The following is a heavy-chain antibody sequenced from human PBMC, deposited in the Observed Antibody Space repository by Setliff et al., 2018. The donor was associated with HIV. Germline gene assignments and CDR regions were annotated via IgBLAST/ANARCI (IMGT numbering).Heavy chain of an antibody. V-gene: IGHV4-39*01. CDR3: ARITGDSGHPRFFDY. D-gene: IGHD1-26*01. J-gene: IGHJ4*02. Sequence: SETLSLTCVVSGGSISSTTSYWGWIRQPPGKGLEYIGSFYYSGSTYYNPSLKSRVTISVDTSKNQISLKLSSVTAADTAVYYCARITGDSGHPRFFDYWGQGTLVTVSS. CDR2: FYYSGST. CDR1: GGSISSTTSY.